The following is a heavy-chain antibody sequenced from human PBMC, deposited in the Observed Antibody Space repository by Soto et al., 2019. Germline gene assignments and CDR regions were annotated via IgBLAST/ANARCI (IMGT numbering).Heavy chain of an antibody. D-gene: IGHD3-3*01. Sequence: PSETLSLTCTVSGGSISSSSYYWGWIRQPPGKGLEWIGSIYYSGSTYYNPSLKSRVTISVDTSKNQFSLKLSSVTAADTAVYYCARLQEWAGQIDYWGQGTLVTVSS. J-gene: IGHJ4*02. V-gene: IGHV4-39*01. CDR2: IYYSGST. CDR1: GGSISSSSYY. CDR3: ARLQEWAGQIDY.